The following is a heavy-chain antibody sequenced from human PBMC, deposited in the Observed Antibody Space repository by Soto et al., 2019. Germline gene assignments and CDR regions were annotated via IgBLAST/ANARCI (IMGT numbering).Heavy chain of an antibody. CDR1: GGSISSSNW. CDR3: AVDIVVRPNYYGMDV. Sequence: SETLSLTCAVSGGSISSSNWWSWVRQPPGKGLEWIGEIYHSGSTNYNPSLKSRVTISVDKSKNQLSLKLSSVTAADTAVYYCAVDIVVRPNYYGMDVWGQGTTVTVSS. CDR2: IYHSGST. V-gene: IGHV4-4*02. D-gene: IGHD2-15*01. J-gene: IGHJ6*02.